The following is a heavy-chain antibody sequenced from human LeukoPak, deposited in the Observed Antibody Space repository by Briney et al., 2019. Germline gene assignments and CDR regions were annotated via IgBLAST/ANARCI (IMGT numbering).Heavy chain of an antibody. V-gene: IGHV3-23*01. D-gene: IGHD3-22*01. CDR2: ITGGRST. J-gene: IGHJ1*01. CDR1: GFTFSIYA. CDR3: AKDSGVAMIVVVITIPSGYFQH. Sequence: GGSLRLSCAASGFTFSIYAMSWVRQAPGKGLEWVSGITGGRSTYYADSVKGRFTISRDNSKNTLYLQMNSLRAEDTAVYYCAKDSGVAMIVVVITIPSGYFQHWGQGTLVTVSS.